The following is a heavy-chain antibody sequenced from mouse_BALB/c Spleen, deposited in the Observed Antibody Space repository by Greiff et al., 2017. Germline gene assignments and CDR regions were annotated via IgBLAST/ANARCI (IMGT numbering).Heavy chain of an antibody. Sequence: DVKLQESGGGLVKPGGSLKLSCAASGFTFSSYAMSWVRQTPEKRLEWVASISSGGSTYYPDSVKGRFTISRDNARNILYLQMSSLRSEDTAMYYCARWYAAYYYAMDYWGQGTSVTVSS. CDR1: GFTFSSYA. J-gene: IGHJ4*01. CDR3: ARWYAAYYYAMDY. D-gene: IGHD1-1*02. CDR2: ISSGGST. V-gene: IGHV5-6-5*01.